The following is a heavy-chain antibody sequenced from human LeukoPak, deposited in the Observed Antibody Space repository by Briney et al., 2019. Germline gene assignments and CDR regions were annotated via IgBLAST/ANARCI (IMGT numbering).Heavy chain of an antibody. CDR2: IYSGGNT. Sequence: GGSLRLSCAASGFTVSGNYMSWVRQAPGKGLEWVSVIYSGGNTYYADSVKGRFTISRDNSKNTLYLQMNSLRAEDTAVYYCAREVIAVAGYFDYWGQGTPVTVSS. J-gene: IGHJ4*02. CDR3: AREVIAVAGYFDY. CDR1: GFTVSGNY. D-gene: IGHD6-19*01. V-gene: IGHV3-66*01.